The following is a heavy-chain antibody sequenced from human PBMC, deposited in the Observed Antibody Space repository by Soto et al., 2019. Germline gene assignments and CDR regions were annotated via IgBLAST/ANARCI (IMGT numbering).Heavy chain of an antibody. V-gene: IGHV4-39*02. Sequence: SETLSLTCTVSGGSIATSSYFWAWIRRPPGKGLEWIGSIDYRGTIYNNPSLKSRVTISVDTSKNHFSLKLDSVTAADTALYYCSRRAPEGFDPWGQGTLVTSPQ. CDR1: GGSIATSSYF. CDR2: IDYRGTI. J-gene: IGHJ5*02. CDR3: SRRAPEGFDP.